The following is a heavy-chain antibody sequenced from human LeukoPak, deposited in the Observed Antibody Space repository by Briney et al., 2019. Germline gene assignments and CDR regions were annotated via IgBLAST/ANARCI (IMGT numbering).Heavy chain of an antibody. Sequence: SETLSLTCTVSGGSLSSSSYYWGWIRQPPGKGLEWIGSIYYSGSTYYNPSLKSRVTISVDTSKNQFSLKLSSVTAADTAVYYCARHWVVVTARDNWFDPWGQGTLVTVSS. D-gene: IGHD2-21*02. V-gene: IGHV4-39*01. CDR1: GGSLSSSSYY. J-gene: IGHJ5*02. CDR2: IYYSGST. CDR3: ARHWVVVTARDNWFDP.